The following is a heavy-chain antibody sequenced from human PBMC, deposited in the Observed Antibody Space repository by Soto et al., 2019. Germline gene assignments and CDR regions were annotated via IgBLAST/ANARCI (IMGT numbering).Heavy chain of an antibody. V-gene: IGHV3-23*01. CDR3: GKGTANAPSVYDY. D-gene: IGHD1-1*01. Sequence: EVQLLESGGGLVQPGGSLRLSCAASGFTFSNYDMSWVRQAPGAGLEWVSAISGSGGSTYYADSVKGRFTISRDNSKNTLYLQMSSLKTEDTAVYFCGKGTANAPSVYDYWGQGSLVTVSS. CDR1: GFTFSNYD. CDR2: ISGSGGST. J-gene: IGHJ4*02.